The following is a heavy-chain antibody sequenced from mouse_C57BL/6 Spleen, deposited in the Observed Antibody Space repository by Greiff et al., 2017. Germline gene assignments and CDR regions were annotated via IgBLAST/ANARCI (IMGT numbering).Heavy chain of an antibody. CDR2: IYPGNSDT. CDR1: GYTFTSYW. V-gene: IGHV1-5*01. CDR3: TRYYYGSPFDY. J-gene: IGHJ2*01. Sequence: VQLQQSGTVLARPGASVKMSCKTSGYTFTSYWMHWVKQRPGQGLEWIGAIYPGNSDTSYNQKFKGKAKLTAVTSASTAYMELSSLTNEDAAVYYCTRYYYGSPFDYWGQGTTLTVSS. D-gene: IGHD1-1*01.